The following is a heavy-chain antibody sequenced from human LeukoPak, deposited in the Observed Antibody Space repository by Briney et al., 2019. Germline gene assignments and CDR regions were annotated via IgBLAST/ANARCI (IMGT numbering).Heavy chain of an antibody. V-gene: IGHV4-34*01. CDR1: GGSFSGYY. J-gene: IGHJ4*02. CDR2: INHSGST. Sequence: SETLSLTCAVYGGSFSGYYWSWIRQPPGKGLEWIGEINHSGSTNYNPSLKSRVTISVDTSKNQFSLKLSSVTAADTAVYYCARLVAPPRNYFDYWGQGTLVIVSS. D-gene: IGHD2-15*01. CDR3: ARLVAPPRNYFDY.